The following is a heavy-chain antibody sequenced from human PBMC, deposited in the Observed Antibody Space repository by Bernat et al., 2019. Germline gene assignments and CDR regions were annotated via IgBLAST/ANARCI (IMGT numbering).Heavy chain of an antibody. D-gene: IGHD3-9*01. CDR2: INPNNGGT. Sequence: EVQLQQSGPELVKPGASVKISCKDSGYTFTDYYMNWVKQSHGKSLEWIGDINPNNGGTSYNQKFKGKATLTVDKSSSTAYMELRSLTSEDSAVYYCASSVSWFAYWGQGTLVT. V-gene: IGHV1-69-2*01. CDR3: ASSVSWFAY. J-gene: IGHJ4*03. CDR1: GYTFTDYY.